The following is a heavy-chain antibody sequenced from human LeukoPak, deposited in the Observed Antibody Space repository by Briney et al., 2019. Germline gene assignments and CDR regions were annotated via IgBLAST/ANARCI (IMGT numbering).Heavy chain of an antibody. J-gene: IGHJ5*01. CDR1: GGSISSSSFY. V-gene: IGHV4-39*02. D-gene: IGHD6-6*01. CDR2: INNSERT. CDR3: ARDLAWGSSSVWFDS. Sequence: PETLSLTCTVSGGSISSSSFYWRWIRQPPGKGREWIGEINNSERTKYNPSLKSRITISVDTPKNHFSLKQSRLTAPDPGVYYCARDLAWGSSSVWFDSLGQGTLVTVSS.